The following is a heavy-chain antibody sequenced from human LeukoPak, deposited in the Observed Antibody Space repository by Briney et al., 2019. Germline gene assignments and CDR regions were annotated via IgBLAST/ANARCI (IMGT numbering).Heavy chain of an antibody. CDR1: GGSFSGYY. CDR2: INHSGST. V-gene: IGHV4-34*01. D-gene: IGHD3-22*01. Sequence: PSETLSLTCAVYGGSFSGYYWSWIRQPPGKGLEWIGEINHSGSTNYNPSLKSRVTMSVDTSKNQFSLKLSSVTAADTAVYYCARDPHYYDSSGYYFANWFDPWGQGTLVTVSS. J-gene: IGHJ5*02. CDR3: ARDPHYYDSSGYYFANWFDP.